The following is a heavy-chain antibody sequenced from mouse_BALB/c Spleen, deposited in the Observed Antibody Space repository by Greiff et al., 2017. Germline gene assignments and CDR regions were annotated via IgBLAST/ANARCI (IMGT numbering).Heavy chain of an antibody. CDR2: VNPNNGGT. J-gene: IGHJ2*01. CDR3: ARRIHYYATGYFDY. CDR1: GYTFTDYY. D-gene: IGHD1-2*01. Sequence: EVQLQESGPELVKPGASVKISCKASGYTFTDYYMNWVKQSHGKSLEWIGLVNPNNGGTSYNQKFKGKATLTVDKSSSTAYMELRSLTSEDSAVYYCARRIHYYATGYFDYWGQGTTLTVSS. V-gene: IGHV1-26*01.